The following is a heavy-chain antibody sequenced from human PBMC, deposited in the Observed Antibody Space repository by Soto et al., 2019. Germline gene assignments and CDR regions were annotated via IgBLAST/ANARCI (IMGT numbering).Heavy chain of an antibody. Sequence: EVQLVESGGGLVQPGRSLRLSCAASGFTFDDYAIHWVRQAPGKGLEWVSGISWNSGSIGYADPVKGRFTISRDNAKNDLYLQMNGLMAEDTALYYCASGGVGLWLRAYFGYGGQGAMVTVSS. J-gene: IGHJ4*02. CDR3: ASGGVGLWLRAYFGY. V-gene: IGHV3-9*01. D-gene: IGHD5-18*01. CDR2: ISWNSGSI. CDR1: GFTFDDYA.